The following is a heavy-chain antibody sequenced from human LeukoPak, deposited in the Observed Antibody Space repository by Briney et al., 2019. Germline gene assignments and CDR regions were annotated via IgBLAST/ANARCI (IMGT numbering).Heavy chain of an antibody. CDR3: ARPGGQVSY. D-gene: IGHD1-14*01. J-gene: IGHJ4*02. CDR2: IYYSGST. CDR1: GGSISSSSYY. Sequence: PSETLSLTCTVSGGSISSSSYYWGWIRQPPGKGLEWIGSIYYSGSTYYNPSLKSRVTISVDTSKNQFSLKLSSVTAADTAVYYCARPGGQVSYWDQGTLVTVSS. V-gene: IGHV4-39*01.